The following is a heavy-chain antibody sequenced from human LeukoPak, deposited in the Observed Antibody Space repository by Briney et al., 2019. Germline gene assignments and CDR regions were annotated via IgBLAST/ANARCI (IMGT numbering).Heavy chain of an antibody. CDR2: IKEDGSEK. Sequence: GGSLRLSCAASGFTFTSYWMYWVRQAPGKGLEWVADIKEDGSEKYYVDSVKGRFTISRDNAKNSLYLQMNSLIAEDTAVYYCARSSYYCFDYWGQGTLVTVSS. V-gene: IGHV3-7*01. D-gene: IGHD2-21*01. CDR3: ARSSYYCFDY. J-gene: IGHJ4*02. CDR1: GFTFTSYW.